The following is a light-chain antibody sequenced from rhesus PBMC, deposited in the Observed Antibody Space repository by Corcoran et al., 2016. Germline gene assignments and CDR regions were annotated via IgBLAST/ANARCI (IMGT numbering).Light chain of an antibody. CDR2: AAS. CDR3: QQHNSYPLT. V-gene: IGKV1-25*01. J-gene: IGKJ4*01. Sequence: DIQMTQSPSSLSASVGDRVTITCRASQGISRYLAWYKQNTGKAPKLLIYAASTLQSGVPSRFSVSGSGTDFTLTISVLQPEDFPTYACQQHNSYPLTFGGGTKVEPK. CDR1: QGISRY.